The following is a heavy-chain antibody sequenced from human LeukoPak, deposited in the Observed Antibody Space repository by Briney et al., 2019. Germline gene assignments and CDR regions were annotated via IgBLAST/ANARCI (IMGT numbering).Heavy chain of an antibody. CDR1: GVSMSTYF. CDR3: ARAIPEYYFDSSGPSAYFDS. V-gene: IGHV4-59*01. Sequence: SQTLSLTCSVSGVSMSTYFWSWIRQPPGKGLEWLAFIHYTGETNYNPSLRSRLTISVDTSKNQFSLKLNSVTAADTALYYCARAIPEYYFDSSGPSAYFDSWGQGTLVTVSS. J-gene: IGHJ4*02. D-gene: IGHD3-22*01. CDR2: IHYTGET.